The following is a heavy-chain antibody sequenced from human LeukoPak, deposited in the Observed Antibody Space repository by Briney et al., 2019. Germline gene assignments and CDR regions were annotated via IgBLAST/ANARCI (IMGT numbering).Heavy chain of an antibody. J-gene: IGHJ4*02. D-gene: IGHD3-10*01. CDR2: IYTSGST. CDR1: GGSISSGSYY. V-gene: IGHV4-61*02. Sequence: PSQTLSLTCTVSGGSISSGSYYWSWIRQPAGKGLEWIGRIYTSGSTNYNPSLKSRVTISVDTSKNQFSLKLSSVTAADTAVYYCARWGSGSYYFDYWGQGTLVTVSS. CDR3: ARWGSGSYYFDY.